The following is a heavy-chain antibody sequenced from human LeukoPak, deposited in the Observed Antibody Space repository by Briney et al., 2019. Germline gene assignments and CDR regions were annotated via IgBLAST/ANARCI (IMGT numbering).Heavy chain of an antibody. CDR1: GYTFTSYG. Sequence: GASVKVSCKASGYTFTSYGISWVRQAPGQGLEWMGWMNPNSGNTGYAQKFQGRVTMTRNTSISTAYMELSSLRSEDTAVYYCARPTALLWFGERGAYDAFDIWGQGTMVTVSS. J-gene: IGHJ3*02. V-gene: IGHV1-8*02. D-gene: IGHD3-10*01. CDR3: ARPTALLWFGERGAYDAFDI. CDR2: MNPNSGNT.